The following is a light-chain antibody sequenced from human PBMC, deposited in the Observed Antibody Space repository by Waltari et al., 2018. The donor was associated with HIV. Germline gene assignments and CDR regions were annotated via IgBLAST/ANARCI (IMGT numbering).Light chain of an antibody. CDR2: GAS. V-gene: IGKV1-12*01. J-gene: IGKJ4*01. CDR1: QGISTW. Sequence: DIQMTQSPGYMYAFVGDRVTITCRASQGISTWLAWYQQKPGKVPQLLIHGASSLHSGVPSRFNGSGSGTQFSLTISSLQSEDFATYYCQQTNGLPLTFGGGTTV. CDR3: QQTNGLPLT.